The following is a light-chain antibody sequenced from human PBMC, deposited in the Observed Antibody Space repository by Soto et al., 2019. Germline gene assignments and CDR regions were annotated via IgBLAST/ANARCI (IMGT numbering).Light chain of an antibody. CDR3: QVWDSSSDPPYV. J-gene: IGLJ1*01. CDR1: NIGSKS. CDR2: YDS. Sequence: SYELTQPPSVSVAPGKTARITCGGNNIGSKSVHWYQQKPGQAPVLVIYYDSDRPSGIPERFSGSNSGNTATLTISRVKAGDEADYYCQVWDSSSDPPYVFGTGTKLTVL. V-gene: IGLV3-21*04.